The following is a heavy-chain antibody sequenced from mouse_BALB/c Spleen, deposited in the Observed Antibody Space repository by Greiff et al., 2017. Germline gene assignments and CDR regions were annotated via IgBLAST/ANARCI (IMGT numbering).Heavy chain of an antibody. CDR1: GFTFSSFG. CDR2: ISSGSSTI. J-gene: IGHJ4*01. CDR3: ARRGNNYAMDY. V-gene: IGHV5-17*02. Sequence: EVKLMESGGGLVQPGGSRKLSCAASGFTFSSFGMHWVRQAPEKGLEWVAYISSGSSTIYYADTVKGRFTISRDNPKNTLFLQMTSLRSEDTAMYYCARRGNNYAMDYWGQGTSVTVSS. D-gene: IGHD5-2*01.